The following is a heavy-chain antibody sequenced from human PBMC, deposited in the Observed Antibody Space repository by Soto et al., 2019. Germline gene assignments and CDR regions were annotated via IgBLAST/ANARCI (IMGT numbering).Heavy chain of an antibody. CDR1: GGTFSSYA. CDR2: IIPIFGTA. CDR3: ARESPPVYGGSNWFDP. D-gene: IGHD2-15*01. J-gene: IGHJ5*02. V-gene: IGHV1-69*13. Sequence: SVKVSCKASGGTFSSYAISWVRQAPGQGLEWMGGIIPIFGTANYAQRFQGRVTITADESTSTAYMELSSLRSEDTAVYYCARESPPVYGGSNWFDPRGQGTLVTVSS.